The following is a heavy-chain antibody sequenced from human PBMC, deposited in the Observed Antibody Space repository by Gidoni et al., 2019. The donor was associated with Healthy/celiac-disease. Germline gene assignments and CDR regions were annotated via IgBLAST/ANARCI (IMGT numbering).Heavy chain of an antibody. J-gene: IGHJ4*02. D-gene: IGHD2-8*01. CDR2: IYCDDDK. V-gene: IGHV2-5*02. CDR1: GVSPSTSGVV. CDR3: AHGVYEIRGFRPKPEYYCDY. Sequence: QITLKQSGPTLVHPTQTLPLTCPFSGVSPSTSGVVVCLIRHPPGKALKWLAHIYCDDDKRSSPSLKSRLTITKDTSKNQVVLTMTNMDPVETATYYCAHGVYEIRGFRPKPEYYCDYWGQGTLVTVSS.